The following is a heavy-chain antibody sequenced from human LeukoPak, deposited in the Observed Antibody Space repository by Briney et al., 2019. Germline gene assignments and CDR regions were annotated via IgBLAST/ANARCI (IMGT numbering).Heavy chain of an antibody. J-gene: IGHJ4*02. V-gene: IGHV3-30*18. D-gene: IGHD5-18*01. CDR3: AKGDSGYSYADIDY. CDR1: GFTFSSYG. Sequence: PERSLRLSCAASGFTFSSYGMHWVRQAPGKGLEWVAVISYDGSNKYYADSVKGRFTISRDNSKNTLYLQMNSLRAEDTAVYYCAKGDSGYSYADIDYWGQGTLVTVSS. CDR2: ISYDGSNK.